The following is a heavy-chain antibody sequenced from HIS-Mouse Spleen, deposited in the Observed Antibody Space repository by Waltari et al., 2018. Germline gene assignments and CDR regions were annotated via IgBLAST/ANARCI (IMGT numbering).Heavy chain of an antibody. D-gene: IGHD3-10*01. V-gene: IGHV4-31*03. J-gene: IGHJ6*02. Sequence: QVQLQESGPGLVKPSQTLSLTCTVSGGSISSGGYYWSWIRQHPGKGLEWIGYIYYSGGTSYNPSLKSRVTISVDTSKNQFSLKLSSVTAADTAVYYCSASYGSGSYYYYYGMDVWGQGTTVTVSS. CDR3: SASYGSGSYYYYYGMDV. CDR2: IYYSGGT. CDR1: GGSISSGGYY.